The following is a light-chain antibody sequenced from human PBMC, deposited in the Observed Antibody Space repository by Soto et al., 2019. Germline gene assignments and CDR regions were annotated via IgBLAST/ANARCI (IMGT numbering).Light chain of an antibody. V-gene: IGLV1-40*01. CDR3: QSYDSSLTGFYI. Sequence: QSVLTQPPSVSGAPGQTVTISCTGSSSNLGAGYDVHWYQQLPGTAPKLVIFGNSKRPSGIPDRFSGSKSASSASLAITGLQAEDEADYYCQSYDSSLTGFYIFATGTKVTVL. CDR2: GNS. CDR1: SSNLGAGYD. J-gene: IGLJ1*01.